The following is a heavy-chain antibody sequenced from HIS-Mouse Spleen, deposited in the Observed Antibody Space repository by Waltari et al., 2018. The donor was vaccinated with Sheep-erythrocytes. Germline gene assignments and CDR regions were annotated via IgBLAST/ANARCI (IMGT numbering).Heavy chain of an antibody. V-gene: IGHV4-39*01. CDR2: IYYSGSP. CDR3: ARLYYYDSSGYYFDY. J-gene: IGHJ4*02. D-gene: IGHD3-22*01. CDR1: GGSISSSSYY. Sequence: QLQLQESGPGLVKPSETLSLTCTVSGGSISSSSYYWGWIRQPPGKGREWIGSIYYSGSPYYNPSLKSRVTISVDTSKNQFSLKLSSVTAADTAVYYCARLYYYDSSGYYFDYWGQGTLVTVSS.